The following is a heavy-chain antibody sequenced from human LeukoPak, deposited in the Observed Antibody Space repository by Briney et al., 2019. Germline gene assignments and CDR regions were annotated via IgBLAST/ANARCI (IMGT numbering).Heavy chain of an antibody. CDR1: GFTFSSYE. D-gene: IGHD6-19*01. CDR3: ARVRMSGWTLGYAFDI. Sequence: QPGGSLRLSCAASGFTFSSYEMNWVRQAPGKGLEWVSYISSSGSTIYYADSVKGRFTISRDNAKNSLYLQMNSLRAEDTAVYYCARVRMSGWTLGYAFDIWGQGTMVTVSS. V-gene: IGHV3-48*03. CDR2: ISSSGSTI. J-gene: IGHJ3*02.